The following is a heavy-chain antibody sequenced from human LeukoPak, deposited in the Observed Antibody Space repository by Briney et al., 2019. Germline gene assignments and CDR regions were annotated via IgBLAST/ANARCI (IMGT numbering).Heavy chain of an antibody. CDR3: ARVGYDSSGRFDY. J-gene: IGHJ4*02. D-gene: IGHD3-22*01. CDR2: ISSSGSII. Sequence: GGSLRLTCAASGFTFSDYYMTWIRQAPGKGLEWVSYISSSGSIIYYADSVKGRFIISRDNAKNSLYLQMNSLRAEDTAVYFCARVGYDSSGRFDYWGQGTLVTVSS. CDR1: GFTFSDYY. V-gene: IGHV3-11*04.